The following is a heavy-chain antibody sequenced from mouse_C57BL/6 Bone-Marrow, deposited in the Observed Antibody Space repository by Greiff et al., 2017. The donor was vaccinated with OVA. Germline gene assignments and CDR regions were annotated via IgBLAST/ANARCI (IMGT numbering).Heavy chain of an antibody. J-gene: IGHJ2*01. D-gene: IGHD4-1*01. Sequence: EVQLVESRGGLVQPGGSLSLSCAASGFTFTDYYMSWVRQPPGKALEWLGFIRNKANGYTTEYSASVKGRFTISRDNSQSILYLQMNALRAEDSATYYCARYGTGPFDYWGQGTTLTVSS. CDR3: ARYGTGPFDY. V-gene: IGHV7-3*01. CDR1: GFTFTDYY. CDR2: IRNKANGYTT.